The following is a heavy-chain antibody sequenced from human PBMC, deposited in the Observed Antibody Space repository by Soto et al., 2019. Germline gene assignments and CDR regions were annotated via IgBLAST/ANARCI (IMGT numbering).Heavy chain of an antibody. CDR3: ARGGYCSSTSCYTQEMYFGC. CDR1: GFTFDDYT. D-gene: IGHD2-2*02. V-gene: IGHV3-43*01. CDR2: ISWDGGST. Sequence: GGSLRLSCAASGFTFDDYTMHWVRQAPGKGLERVSLISWDGGSTYYADSVKGRFTISRDNSKNSLYLQMNSLRAEDTALYYCARGGYCSSTSCYTQEMYFGCWGRGXLVSVYS. J-gene: IGHJ4*02.